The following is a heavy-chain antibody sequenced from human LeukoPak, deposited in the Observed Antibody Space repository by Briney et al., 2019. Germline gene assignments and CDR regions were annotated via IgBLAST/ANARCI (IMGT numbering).Heavy chain of an antibody. Sequence: PSETLSLTCAVYGGSFSGYYWSWIRQPPGKGLEWIGEINHSGSTNYNPSLKSRVAISVDTSKNQFSLKLSSVTAADTAVYYCARPQGLTSHWGQGTLVTVSS. CDR1: GGSFSGYY. V-gene: IGHV4-34*01. CDR2: INHSGST. CDR3: ARPQGLTSH. J-gene: IGHJ4*02.